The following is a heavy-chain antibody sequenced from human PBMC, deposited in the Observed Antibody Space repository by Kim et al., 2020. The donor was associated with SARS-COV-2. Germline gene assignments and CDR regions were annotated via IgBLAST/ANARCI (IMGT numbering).Heavy chain of an antibody. CDR3: ARDQVRGRSIYYYYGMDV. J-gene: IGHJ6*02. Sequence: GGSLRLSCAASGFTFSSYSMNWVRQAPGKGLEWVSYISSSSSTIYYADSVKGRFTISRDNAKNSLYLQMNSLRDEDTAVYYCARDQVRGRSIYYYYGMDVWGQGTTVTVSS. CDR1: GFTFSSYS. CDR2: ISSSSSTI. D-gene: IGHD3-10*01. V-gene: IGHV3-48*02.